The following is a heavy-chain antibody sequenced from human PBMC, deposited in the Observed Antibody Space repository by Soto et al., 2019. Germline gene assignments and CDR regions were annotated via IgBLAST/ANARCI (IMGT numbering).Heavy chain of an antibody. D-gene: IGHD2-2*01. CDR1: GYRFTNYW. Sequence: PGESLKISCKGSGYRFTNYWIGWVRQMPGKGLEWMGIIYPSDSYTNYSPSFQGHVTVSADKSISTAYLQWSSLKASDTAMYYCARYCSSTSCFYYYYYGMDVWGQGTTVTVSS. CDR3: ARYCSSTSCFYYYYYGMDV. J-gene: IGHJ6*02. CDR2: IYPSDSYT. V-gene: IGHV5-10-1*01.